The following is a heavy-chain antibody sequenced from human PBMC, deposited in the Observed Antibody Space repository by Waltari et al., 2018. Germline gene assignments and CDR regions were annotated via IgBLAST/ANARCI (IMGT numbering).Heavy chain of an antibody. Sequence: QVQLVQSGAEVKKPGASVKVSCTACGYTFNSYAITWVRQATGQGLEWMGWMNPNSGNTGYAQKFQGRVTMTRNTSISTAYIELSSLRSEDTVVYYCARSKAAFDIWGQGTMVTVSS. CDR1: GYTFNSYA. V-gene: IGHV1-8*01. CDR2: MNPNSGNT. CDR3: ARSKAAFDI. J-gene: IGHJ3*02.